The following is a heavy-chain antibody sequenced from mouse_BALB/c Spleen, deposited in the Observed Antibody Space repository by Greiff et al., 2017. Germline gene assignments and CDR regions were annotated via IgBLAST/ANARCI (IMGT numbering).Heavy chain of an antibody. J-gene: IGHJ3*01. CDR2: IRNKANGYTT. CDR1: GFTFTDYY. D-gene: IGHD2-10*02. V-gene: IGHV7-3*02. CDR3: AREYEGRFAY. Sequence: EVMLVESGGGLVQPGGSLRLSCATSGFTFTDYYMSWVRQPPGKALEWLGFIRNKANGYTTEYSASVKGRFTISRDNSQSILYLQMNTLRAEDSATYYCAREYEGRFAYWGQGTLVTVSA.